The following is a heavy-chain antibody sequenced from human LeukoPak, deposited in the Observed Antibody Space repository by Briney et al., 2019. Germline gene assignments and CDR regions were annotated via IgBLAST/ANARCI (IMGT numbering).Heavy chain of an antibody. CDR1: GYTLTELS. V-gene: IGHV1-24*01. D-gene: IGHD6-19*01. CDR3: ASGPLSSGWSKV. Sequence: EASVKVSCKVSGYTLTELSMHWVRQAPGKGLEWMGGFDPEDGETIYAQKFQGRVTMTEDTSTDTAYMELSSLRSEDTAVYYCASGPLSSGWSKVWGQGTLVTVSS. CDR2: FDPEDGET. J-gene: IGHJ4*02.